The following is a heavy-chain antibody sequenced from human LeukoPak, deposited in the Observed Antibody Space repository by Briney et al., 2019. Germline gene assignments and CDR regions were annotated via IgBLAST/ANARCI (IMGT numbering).Heavy chain of an antibody. CDR3: ARVVVAAFDAFDI. Sequence: PGGSLRLSCAASGFTVSSNYMSWVRQAPGKGLEWVSVIYSGGSTYYADSVKGRFIISRDNSKNTLYLQMNSLRAEDTAVYYCARVVVAAFDAFDIWGQGTMVTVSS. CDR2: IYSGGST. CDR1: GFTVSSNY. V-gene: IGHV3-66*01. D-gene: IGHD2-15*01. J-gene: IGHJ3*02.